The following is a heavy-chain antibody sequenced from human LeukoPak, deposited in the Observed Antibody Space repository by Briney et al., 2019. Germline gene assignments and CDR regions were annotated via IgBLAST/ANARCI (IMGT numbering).Heavy chain of an antibody. CDR1: GGTFSSYA. Sequence: ASVKVSCKASGGTFSSYAISWVRQAPGQGLEWMGRIIPIFGIANYAQKFQGRVTITADKSTSTAYMELSSLRSEDTAVYYCATYYYDSSGYYRAGYYFDYWAREPWSPSPQ. V-gene: IGHV1-69*04. CDR3: ATYYYDSSGYYRAGYYFDY. D-gene: IGHD3-22*01. CDR2: IIPIFGIA. J-gene: IGHJ4*02.